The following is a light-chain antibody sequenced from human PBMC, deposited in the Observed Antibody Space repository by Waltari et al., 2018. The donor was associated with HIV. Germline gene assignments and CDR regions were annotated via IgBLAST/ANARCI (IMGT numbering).Light chain of an antibody. CDR3: ASYRTAYTMV. CDR1: ANDIAAYNH. J-gene: IGLJ2*01. CDR2: DVT. V-gene: IGLV2-14*03. Sequence: QSALTQPASVSGSPGQWVTISSIGTANDIAAYNHVSGYQLPPGNAPKLIIYDVTYRPSGVSVRFSGSKSGNAASLTISGLQPEDEGDYFCASYRTAYTMVFGGGTRLTV.